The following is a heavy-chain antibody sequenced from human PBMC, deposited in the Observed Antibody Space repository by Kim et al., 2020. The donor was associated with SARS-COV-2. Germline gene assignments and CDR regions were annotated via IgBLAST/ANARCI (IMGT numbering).Heavy chain of an antibody. D-gene: IGHD3-22*01. V-gene: IGHV4-39*07. CDR3: ARVYYYDSTGYYFFFDY. J-gene: IGHJ4*02. Sequence: HKRRVTISVDTSKNQFSLKLSSVTAADTAVYYCARVYYYDSTGYYFFFDYWGQRTLVTVSS.